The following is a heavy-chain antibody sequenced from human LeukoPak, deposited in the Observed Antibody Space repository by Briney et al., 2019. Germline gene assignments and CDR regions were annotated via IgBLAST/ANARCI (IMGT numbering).Heavy chain of an antibody. J-gene: IGHJ3*02. Sequence: GGSLRLSCAASGFTVSSNYMSWVRQAPGKGLEWVSVIYSGGSTYYADSVKGRFTISRDNSKNTLYLQMNSLRAEDTAVYYCARVNGAGYGSGSYQGAFDIWGQGTMVTVSS. CDR1: GFTVSSNY. CDR2: IYSGGST. D-gene: IGHD3-10*01. V-gene: IGHV3-66*01. CDR3: ARVNGAGYGSGSYQGAFDI.